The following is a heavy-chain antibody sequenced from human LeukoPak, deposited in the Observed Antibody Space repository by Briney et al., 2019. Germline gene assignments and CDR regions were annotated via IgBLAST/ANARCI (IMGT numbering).Heavy chain of an antibody. CDR3: AKGWRYYGSGSYVDY. D-gene: IGHD3-10*01. CDR1: GGSISSYY. J-gene: IGHJ4*02. V-gene: IGHV4-59*08. CDR2: IYYSGST. Sequence: PSETLSLTCTVSGGSISSYYWSWIRQPPGKGLEWIGYIYYSGSTNYNPSLKSRVTISVDTSKNQFSLKLSSVTAADTAVYYCAKGWRYYGSGSYVDYWGQGTLVTVSS.